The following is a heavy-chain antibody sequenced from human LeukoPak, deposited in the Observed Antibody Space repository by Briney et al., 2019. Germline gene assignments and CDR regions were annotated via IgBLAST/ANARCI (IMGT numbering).Heavy chain of an antibody. V-gene: IGHV3-23*01. Sequence: GGSLRLSCAASGFTFSSYGMSWVRQAPGKGLEWVSAISGSGGSTYYADSVKGRFTISRDNSKNTLYLQMNGLRAEDTAVYYCAKGVAVAPLYDDYWGQGTLVTVSS. CDR3: AKGVAVAPLYDDY. CDR1: GFTFSSYG. J-gene: IGHJ4*02. CDR2: ISGSGGST. D-gene: IGHD6-19*01.